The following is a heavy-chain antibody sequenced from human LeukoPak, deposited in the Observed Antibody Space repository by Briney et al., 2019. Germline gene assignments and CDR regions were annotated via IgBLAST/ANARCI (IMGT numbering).Heavy chain of an antibody. CDR1: GFTFNSYW. CDR3: AKDGTWFGELLTLSYFDY. Sequence: PGGSLRLSCAASGFTFNSYWMSWVRQAPGKGLEWVANIKQDGSGKYYVDSVKGRFTISRDNSKNTLYLQMNSLRAEDTAVYYCAKDGTWFGELLTLSYFDYWGQGTLVTVSS. J-gene: IGHJ4*02. CDR2: IKQDGSGK. D-gene: IGHD3-10*01. V-gene: IGHV3-7*01.